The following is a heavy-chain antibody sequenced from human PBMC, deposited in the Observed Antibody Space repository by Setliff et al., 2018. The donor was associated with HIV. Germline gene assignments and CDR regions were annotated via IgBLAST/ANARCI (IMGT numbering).Heavy chain of an antibody. Sequence: PSETLSLTCPVSGDSIGTYYWSWIRQPPGKGLEWIGYIYYTGSTNYNPSLKSRVIISVDTSKNQFSLNLSSVTAADTAVYFCARGSPYTSAWYGGGTFDIWGQGTLVTVSS. V-gene: IGHV4-59*01. J-gene: IGHJ3*02. CDR2: IYYTGST. CDR1: GDSIGTYY. D-gene: IGHD6-19*01. CDR3: ARGSPYTSAWYGGGTFDI.